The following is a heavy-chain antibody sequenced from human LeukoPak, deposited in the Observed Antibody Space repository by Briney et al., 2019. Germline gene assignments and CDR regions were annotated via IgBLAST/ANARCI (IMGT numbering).Heavy chain of an antibody. D-gene: IGHD2-8*01. V-gene: IGHV4-59*08. CDR3: ARHVYCTNGICSDY. Sequence: SETLSLTCTVSGGSISDYSWNWIRQPPGGGLEWIGNFYYSGSTNYNPSLKSRVTMSIDTSKKQFSLKLRSVTAADTAVYYCARHVYCTNGICSDYWGQGTLVIGSS. CDR2: FYYSGST. CDR1: GGSISDYS. J-gene: IGHJ4*02.